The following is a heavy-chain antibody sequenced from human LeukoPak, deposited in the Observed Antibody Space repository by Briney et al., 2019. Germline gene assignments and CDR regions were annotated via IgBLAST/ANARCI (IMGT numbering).Heavy chain of an antibody. CDR1: GFTFSSSA. CDR3: AKGGHYSWFDP. D-gene: IGHD1-26*01. J-gene: IGHJ5*02. Sequence: PGGSLRLSCAASGFTFSSSAMSWVRQAPGKGLEWVSTISGFGENTYYADSVKGRSTISRDNFKSALFLQMNSLRAEDTAVYYCAKGGHYSWFDPWGQGTLVIVSS. CDR2: ISGFGENT. V-gene: IGHV3-23*01.